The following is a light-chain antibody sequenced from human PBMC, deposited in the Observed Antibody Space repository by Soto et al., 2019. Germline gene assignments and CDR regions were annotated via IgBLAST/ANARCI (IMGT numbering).Light chain of an antibody. CDR2: GAS. CDR3: QQYETSPRT. J-gene: IGKJ1*01. V-gene: IGKV3-20*01. Sequence: EVVLTQSPGTLSLSPGERATLSCRASQRVRTTYLAWYQQKPGQAPRLLIYGASSRAPGIPDRFSGSGSGTDFTLTISRLEPADFAMYYCQQYETSPRTFGQGTKVEIK. CDR1: QRVRTTY.